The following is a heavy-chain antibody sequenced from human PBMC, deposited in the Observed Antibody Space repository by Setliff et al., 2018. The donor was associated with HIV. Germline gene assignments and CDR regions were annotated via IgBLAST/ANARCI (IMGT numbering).Heavy chain of an antibody. Sequence: LSLTCSVSGVSINRTDHSWGWIRLSPGKRLEWIGSVSQSGSTYYNPSLKSRITISVDRSKNLFSLKLISVTAADQGVYYCARVPVAGANWFDPWGLGTLVTVSS. CDR2: VSQSGST. J-gene: IGHJ5*02. D-gene: IGHD2-21*01. V-gene: IGHV4-39*01. CDR1: GVSINRTDHS. CDR3: ARVPVAGANWFDP.